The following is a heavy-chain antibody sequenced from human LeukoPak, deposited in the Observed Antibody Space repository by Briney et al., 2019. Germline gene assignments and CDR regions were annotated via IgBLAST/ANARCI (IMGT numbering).Heavy chain of an antibody. D-gene: IGHD2-15*01. V-gene: IGHV1-69*13. J-gene: IGHJ6*03. CDR3: ATGTKKYCSGGSRYYYYYYMDV. CDR2: IIPIFGTA. CDR1: GYTFTSYA. Sequence: SVKVSCKASGYTFTSYAISWVRQAPGQGLEWMGGIIPIFGTANYAQKFQGRVTITADESTSTAYMELSSLRSEDTAVYCCATGTKKYCSGGSRYYYYYYMDVWGKGTTVTISS.